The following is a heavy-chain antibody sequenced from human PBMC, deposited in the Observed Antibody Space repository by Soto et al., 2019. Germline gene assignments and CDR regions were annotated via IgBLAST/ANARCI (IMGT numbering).Heavy chain of an antibody. J-gene: IGHJ3*02. V-gene: IGHV4-59*01. CDR3: AREGGVYGPDDAFDI. D-gene: IGHD6-13*01. CDR2: IYYSGST. CDR1: GGSISSYY. Sequence: SETLSLTCTVSGGSISSYYWSWIRQPPGKGLEWIGYIYYSGSTNYNPSLKSRVTISVDTSKNQFSLKLSSVTAADTAVYYCAREGGVYGPDDAFDIWGQGTMVTVSS.